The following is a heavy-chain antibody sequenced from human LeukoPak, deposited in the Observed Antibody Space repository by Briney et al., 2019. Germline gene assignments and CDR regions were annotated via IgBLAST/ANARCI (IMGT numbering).Heavy chain of an antibody. Sequence: GGSLRLSCAASALTFSDYYMSWIRQAPGKGLEWVSYISSSGSTKYYADSVKGRFTISRDNAKNSLYLQMNSLRAEDTAVYYCARDWDYDYVWGSYRSPLYFDYWGQGTLVTVSS. CDR1: ALTFSDYY. CDR2: ISSSGSTK. J-gene: IGHJ4*02. CDR3: ARDWDYDYVWGSYRSPLYFDY. D-gene: IGHD3-16*02. V-gene: IGHV3-11*04.